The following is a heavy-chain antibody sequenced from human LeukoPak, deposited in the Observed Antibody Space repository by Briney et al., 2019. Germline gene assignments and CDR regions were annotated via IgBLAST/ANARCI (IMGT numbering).Heavy chain of an antibody. V-gene: IGHV4-59*08. J-gene: IGHJ4*02. CDR2: IYYSGST. Sequence: SETLALTCTVSGGSISSYYWSWIRQPRGKGLEWIGYIYYSGSTNYNPSLKSRVTISVDTSKNQFSLKLSSVTAADTAVYYCARNSEWEPQYYFDYWGQGTLVTVSS. CDR1: GGSISSYY. D-gene: IGHD1-26*01. CDR3: ARNSEWEPQYYFDY.